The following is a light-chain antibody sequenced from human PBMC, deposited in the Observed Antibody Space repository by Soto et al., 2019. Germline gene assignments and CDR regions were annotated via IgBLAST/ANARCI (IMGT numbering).Light chain of an antibody. CDR3: QKLNYDSIT. CDR1: QGISGY. CDR2: AAS. V-gene: IGKV1-9*01. J-gene: IGKJ5*01. Sequence: EIQMTQSPSALAAPVVSGGTSTCRASQGISGYLSLYQQKPGKAPTLLIYAASTLQSGVPSRFSGSGSGADFTLTISGLQPEDFATYYCQKLNYDSITFGHGTQREIK.